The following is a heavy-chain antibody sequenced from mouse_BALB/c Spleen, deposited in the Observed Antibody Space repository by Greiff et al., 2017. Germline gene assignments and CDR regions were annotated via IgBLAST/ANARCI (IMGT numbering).Heavy chain of an antibody. J-gene: IGHJ4*01. Sequence: EVQLQQSGAELVRSGASVKLSCTASGFNIKDYYMHWVKQRPEQGLEWIGWIDPENGDTEYAPKFQGKATMTADTSSNTAYLQLSSLTSEDTAVYYCARRGDYDYDFPYYAMDYWGQGTSVTVSS. D-gene: IGHD2-4*01. CDR3: ARRGDYDYDFPYYAMDY. CDR1: GFNIKDYY. CDR2: IDPENGDT. V-gene: IGHV14-4*02.